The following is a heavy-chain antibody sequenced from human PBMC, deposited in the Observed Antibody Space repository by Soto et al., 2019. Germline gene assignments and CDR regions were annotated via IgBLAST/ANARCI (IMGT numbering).Heavy chain of an antibody. D-gene: IGHD1-26*01. CDR2: INVGNGDT. J-gene: IGHJ4*02. V-gene: IGHV1-3*01. CDR3: ARDRGIVGATDFDY. CDR1: GYTFTNYA. Sequence: ASVKVSCKASGYTFTNYAIHWVRQAPGQRLEWMGWINVGNGDTKYSRKFRGRVTITRDTSATTADMELSSLRSQDTAVYYCARDRGIVGATDFDYWGRGTLVTVSS.